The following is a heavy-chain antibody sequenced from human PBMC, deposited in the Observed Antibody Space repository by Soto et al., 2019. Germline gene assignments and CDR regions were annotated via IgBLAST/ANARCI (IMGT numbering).Heavy chain of an antibody. CDR1: GYSFTSYW. Sequence: GESLKISCKGSGYSFTSYWIGWVRQMPGKGLEWMGIIYPGDSDTRYSPPFQGQVTISADKSISTAYLQWSSLKASDTAMYYCARHSASITIFGVVIGDPNWFDPWGQGTLVTVSS. V-gene: IGHV5-51*01. D-gene: IGHD3-3*01. CDR3: ARHSASITIFGVVIGDPNWFDP. CDR2: IYPGDSDT. J-gene: IGHJ5*02.